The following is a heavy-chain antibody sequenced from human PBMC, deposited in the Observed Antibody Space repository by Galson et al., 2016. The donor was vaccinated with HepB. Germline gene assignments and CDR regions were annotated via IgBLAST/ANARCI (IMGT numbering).Heavy chain of an antibody. CDR2: IIPIYGRS. Sequence: SVKVSCKASGGTFSNYAISWVRQAPGQGLEWMGGIIPIYGRSNYAQKFQGRVTITADESTSIACMEVSRLKSEDTAVYYCARDRVVCDRDCSTSGYFDLWGGGTLVTVSS. CDR3: ARDRVVCDRDCSTSGYFDL. D-gene: IGHD2-21*02. V-gene: IGHV1-69*13. J-gene: IGHJ2*01. CDR1: GGTFSNYA.